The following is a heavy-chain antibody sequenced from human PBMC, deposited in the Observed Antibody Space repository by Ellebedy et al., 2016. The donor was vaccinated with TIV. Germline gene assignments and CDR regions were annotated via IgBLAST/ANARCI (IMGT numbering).Heavy chain of an antibody. D-gene: IGHD1-26*01. CDR2: ISFDGSEK. Sequence: GGSLRLXXAASGFTFSAFTMHWVRQAPGKGLEWVALISFDGSEKYYVDSVKGRFTISRDNSKNTLYLQMNSLRAEDTAVYYCARSANIVGVPLDYWGQGSLVTVSS. CDR1: GFTFSAFT. J-gene: IGHJ4*02. CDR3: ARSANIVGVPLDY. V-gene: IGHV3-30*03.